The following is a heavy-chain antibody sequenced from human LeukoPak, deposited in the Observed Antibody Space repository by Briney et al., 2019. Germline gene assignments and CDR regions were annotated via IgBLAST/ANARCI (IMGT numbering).Heavy chain of an antibody. CDR3: ARGQRITMTD. Sequence: SETLSLICAVYGGFFSAYYWIWLRQPPGKGLEWIGKINHSGSTNYTPSRKSRVAISVDTSRNQFSLRLSSVTAADADVYYCARGQRITMTDWGQGTLVTVSS. V-gene: IGHV4-34*01. CDR1: GGFFSAYY. J-gene: IGHJ4*02. CDR2: INHSGST. D-gene: IGHD3-22*01.